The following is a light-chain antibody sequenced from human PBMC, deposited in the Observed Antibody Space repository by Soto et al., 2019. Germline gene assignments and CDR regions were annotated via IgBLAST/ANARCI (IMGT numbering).Light chain of an antibody. J-gene: IGKJ4*01. Sequence: EILMTQSPATLSVSPGERASLFCIASQSVLRSDLAWYQQKPGQTPSLLIYGASSRATGTPDRFSGSGSGTDFTLTISRLEPEDFAVYYCQQYGTSPLTFGGGTKVDIK. CDR1: QSVLRSD. CDR2: GAS. CDR3: QQYGTSPLT. V-gene: IGKV3-20*01.